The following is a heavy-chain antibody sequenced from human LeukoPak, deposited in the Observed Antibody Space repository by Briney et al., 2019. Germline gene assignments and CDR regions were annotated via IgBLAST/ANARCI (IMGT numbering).Heavy chain of an antibody. Sequence: SETLSLTCTVSGGTFSRHYWSWIRQPPGKGLEWIAYIDYSGSTNYNPSLKSRLTISVDASRNQVSLKLSSVTAADTAVYYCARAQYCSGGSCHNDYWGQGTLVTVSS. J-gene: IGHJ4*02. D-gene: IGHD2-15*01. V-gene: IGHV4-59*11. CDR2: IDYSGST. CDR1: GGTFSRHY. CDR3: ARAQYCSGGSCHNDY.